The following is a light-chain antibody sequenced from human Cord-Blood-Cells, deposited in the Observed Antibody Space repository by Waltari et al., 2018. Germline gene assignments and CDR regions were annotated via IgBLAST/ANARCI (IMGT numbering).Light chain of an antibody. CDR2: EGS. V-gene: IGLV2-23*01. CDR1: TSAVGSYNL. J-gene: IGLJ3*02. Sequence: QSALTQPASVSGSPGQSITISCTGTTSAVGSYNLVSRYQQHPGKAPKLMIYEGSKRPSGVSNRFSGSKSGNTASLTISGLQAEDEADYYCCSYAGSSTYWVFGGGTKLTVL. CDR3: CSYAGSSTYWV.